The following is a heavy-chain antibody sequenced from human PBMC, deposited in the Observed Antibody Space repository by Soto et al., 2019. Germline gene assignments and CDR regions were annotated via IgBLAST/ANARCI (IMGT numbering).Heavy chain of an antibody. V-gene: IGHV4-39*01. CDR3: ARHIHNQGFEYYFDS. D-gene: IGHD1-1*01. Sequence: QLQLQESGPGLVKPSETLSLTCNASGGSITSSGSAWGWIRQSPGKGLVWIGTIDYSGNIYYIPSLKSRITISVDTSKNQTSLKLSSVTAADTAVYYCARHIHNQGFEYYFDSWGQGTLVTVSS. J-gene: IGHJ4*02. CDR2: IDYSGNI. CDR1: GGSITSSGSA.